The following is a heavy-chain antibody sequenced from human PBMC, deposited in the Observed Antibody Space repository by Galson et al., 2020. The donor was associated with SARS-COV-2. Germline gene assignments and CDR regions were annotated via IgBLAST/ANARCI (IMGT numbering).Heavy chain of an antibody. Sequence: QTWGSLRLSCAASGITFSSHGMLWVRQAPGKGLEWVAVISYDGSNKYYADSLKGRFTISRDNSKNTLYLQMNSLRAEDTAGYYCAGGDSSPREEYGMDVWGQGTTVTVSS. CDR1: GITFSSHG. CDR2: ISYDGSNK. V-gene: IGHV3-30*03. CDR3: AGGDSSPREEYGMDV. J-gene: IGHJ6*02. D-gene: IGHD6-19*01.